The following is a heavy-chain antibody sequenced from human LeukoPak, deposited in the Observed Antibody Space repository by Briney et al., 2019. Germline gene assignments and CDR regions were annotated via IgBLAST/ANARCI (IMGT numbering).Heavy chain of an antibody. CDR3: ARGAYGSPQDFDY. CDR1: GGSISSSSYH. V-gene: IGHV4-39*01. CDR2: IYYSGST. D-gene: IGHD1-26*01. J-gene: IGHJ4*02. Sequence: PSETLSLTCSVSGGSISSSSYHWGWIRQPPGKELEWIGTIYYSGSTKYNPSLNSRVTISADTSKNQFSLKLNSVTAADTAVYYCARGAYGSPQDFDYWGQGILVTVSS.